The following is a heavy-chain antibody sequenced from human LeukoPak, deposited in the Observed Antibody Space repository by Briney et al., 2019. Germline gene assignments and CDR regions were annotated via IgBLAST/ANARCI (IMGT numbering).Heavy chain of an antibody. CDR1: GFPFSSHG. Sequence: GGSLRLSCAGSGFPFSSHGMNWVRQAPGQGLEWVSSIDGRSTDIYYADSVKGRFTISRDNAKNSLYLQMHSLRAEDTAVYYCARRGYYDSSGYDYWGQGTLVTVSS. V-gene: IGHV3-21*01. D-gene: IGHD3-22*01. J-gene: IGHJ4*02. CDR3: ARRGYYDSSGYDY. CDR2: IDGRSTDI.